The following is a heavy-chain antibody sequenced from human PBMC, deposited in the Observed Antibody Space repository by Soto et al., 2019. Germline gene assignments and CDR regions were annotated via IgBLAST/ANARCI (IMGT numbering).Heavy chain of an antibody. J-gene: IGHJ6*02. Sequence: GESLKISCKGSGYSFTSYWLSWVRQMPGKGLEWMGRIEPSDSYTNYSPSFQGHVTISADKSISTAYLQWCSLKASDTAMYYCARPPDGTSSVFYFYGMEDWGQETTVTVSS. D-gene: IGHD6-6*01. CDR3: ARPPDGTSSVFYFYGMED. CDR1: GYSFTSYW. CDR2: IEPSDSYT. V-gene: IGHV5-10-1*01.